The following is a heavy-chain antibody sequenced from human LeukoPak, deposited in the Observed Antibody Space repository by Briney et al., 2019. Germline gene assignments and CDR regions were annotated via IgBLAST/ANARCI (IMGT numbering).Heavy chain of an antibody. CDR1: GFTFDDYA. V-gene: IGHV3-9*01. CDR3: AKDIGYSSSGVDY. CDR2: ISWNSGSI. Sequence: GRSLRLSCAASGFTFDDYAMHWARQAPGKGLEWVSGISWNSGSIGYADSVKGRFTISRDNAKNSLYLQMNSLRAEDTALYYCAKDIGYSSSGVDYWGQGTLVTVSS. J-gene: IGHJ4*02. D-gene: IGHD6-6*01.